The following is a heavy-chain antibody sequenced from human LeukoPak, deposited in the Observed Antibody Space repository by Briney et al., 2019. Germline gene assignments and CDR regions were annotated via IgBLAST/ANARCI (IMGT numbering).Heavy chain of an antibody. CDR3: ARERSRWFGESPRYGMDV. Sequence: GGSLRLSCAASGFSFSSYTMTWVRQSPGKGLECVSFISTTSNNIYYIDSVKGRFTISRDNAKNFLFLQMDSLRVDDTGIYYCARERSRWFGESPRYGMDVWGPGTTVTVFS. D-gene: IGHD3-10*01. CDR1: GFSFSSYT. CDR2: ISTTSNNI. V-gene: IGHV3-21*01. J-gene: IGHJ6*02.